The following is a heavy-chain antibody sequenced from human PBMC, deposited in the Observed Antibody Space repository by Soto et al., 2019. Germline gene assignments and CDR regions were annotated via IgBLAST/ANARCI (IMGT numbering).Heavy chain of an antibody. Sequence: SETLSLTCTVSGGSISSSSYYWGWIRQPPGKGLEWIGSIYYSGSTYYNPSLKSRVTISVDTSKNQFSLKLSSVTAADTAVYYCARRTIIVGATRGVFDYWGQGTLVTVSS. V-gene: IGHV4-39*01. CDR1: GGSISSSSYY. CDR3: ARRTIIVGATRGVFDY. CDR2: IYYSGST. D-gene: IGHD1-26*01. J-gene: IGHJ4*02.